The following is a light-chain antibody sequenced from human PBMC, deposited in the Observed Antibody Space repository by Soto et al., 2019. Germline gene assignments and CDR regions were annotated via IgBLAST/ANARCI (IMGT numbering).Light chain of an antibody. V-gene: IGKV1-5*01. CDR2: DAS. J-gene: IGKJ1*01. CDR1: QSIGTW. Sequence: DIQMTQSPSTLSASVGDRVTITCRASQSIGTWLAWYQHKPGRAPKLLIYDASTLEGGVPSRFSGSRSGTEFTFTISSLQPDDLATYYCQQYNSYSRAFGQGTKVAIK. CDR3: QQYNSYSRA.